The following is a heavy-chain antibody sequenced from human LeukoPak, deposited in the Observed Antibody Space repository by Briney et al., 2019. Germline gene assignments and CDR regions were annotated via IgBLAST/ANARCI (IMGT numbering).Heavy chain of an antibody. CDR3: AKDRPTRRYCSGGTCYSRYFDY. V-gene: IGHV3-23*01. CDR1: GFTFSSYA. J-gene: IGHJ4*02. D-gene: IGHD2-15*01. CDR2: ISGSGGST. Sequence: PGGSLRLSCAASGFTFSSYAVSWVRQAPGKGLEWVSAISGSGGSTYYADSVKGRFTISRDNSKNTLYLQMNSLRAEDTAVYYCAKDRPTRRYCSGGTCYSRYFDYWGQGTLVTVSS.